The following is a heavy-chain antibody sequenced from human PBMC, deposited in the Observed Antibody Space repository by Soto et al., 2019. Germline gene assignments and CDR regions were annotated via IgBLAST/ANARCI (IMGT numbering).Heavy chain of an antibody. CDR3: ARDKGGRAGWRLLVDY. D-gene: IGHD6-19*01. J-gene: IGHJ4*02. Sequence: PGGSLRLSCAASGFTFSSYGMHWVRQAPGKWLEWVAVLWYDGSNKYYADSVKGRFTISRDNSKNTLYLQMNSLRAEDTAVYYCARDKGGRAGWRLLVDYWGQGTLVTVSS. V-gene: IGHV3-33*01. CDR1: GFTFSSYG. CDR2: LWYDGSNK.